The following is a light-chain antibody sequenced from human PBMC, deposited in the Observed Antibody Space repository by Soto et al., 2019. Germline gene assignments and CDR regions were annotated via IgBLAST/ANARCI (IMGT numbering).Light chain of an antibody. J-gene: IGKJ4*01. V-gene: IGKV1-5*01. CDR3: QQYNTLVT. CDR2: DAS. CDR1: QSISSW. Sequence: DIQMTQSPTTLSASVGDRVIISCRASQSISSWLAWYQERSGRAPNLLLYDASRLERGVPSRFSGSGSGTEFTLTISRLQPDDFATYYCQQYNTLVTFGGGTKVEMK.